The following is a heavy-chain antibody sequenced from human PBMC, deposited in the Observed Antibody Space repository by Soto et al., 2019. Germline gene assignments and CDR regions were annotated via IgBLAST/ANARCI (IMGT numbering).Heavy chain of an antibody. Sequence: GASVKVSCKASGYTFTGYYMHWVRQAPGQGLEWTGWINPNSGGTNYAQKFQGRVTMTRDTSIITADMELSRRRSDENAVYYCARDSQVKRWWPGDYGGQGTLVTVS. D-gene: IGHD2-15*01. CDR1: GYTFTGYY. J-gene: IGHJ4*02. V-gene: IGHV1-2*02. CDR3: ARDSQVKRWWPGDY. CDR2: INPNSGGT.